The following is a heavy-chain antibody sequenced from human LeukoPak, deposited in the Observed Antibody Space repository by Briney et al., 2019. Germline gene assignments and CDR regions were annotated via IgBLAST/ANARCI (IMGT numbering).Heavy chain of an antibody. V-gene: IGHV1-8*01. CDR3: ASLPRSGWYFYGMDV. CDR1: GYTFTSYD. Sequence: ASVKVSCKASGYTFTSYDINWVRQATGQGLEWMGWMNPNSGNTGYAQKFQGRVTMTRNTSISTAYMELSSLRSEDTAVYYCASLPRSGWYFYGMDVWGQGTTVTVSS. D-gene: IGHD6-19*01. CDR2: MNPNSGNT. J-gene: IGHJ6*02.